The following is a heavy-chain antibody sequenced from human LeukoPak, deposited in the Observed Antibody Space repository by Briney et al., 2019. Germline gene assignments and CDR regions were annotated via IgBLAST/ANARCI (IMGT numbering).Heavy chain of an antibody. V-gene: IGHV4-61*08. CDR2: IYYSGST. D-gene: IGHD5-12*01. Sequence: PSETLSLTCTVSGGSISSGGYYWSWIRQPPGKGLEWIGYIYYSGSTNYNPSLKSRVTISVDTSKNQFSLKLSSVTAADTAVYYCARLFHYDRDVYYYGMDVWGQGTTVTVSS. CDR3: ARLFHYDRDVYYYGMDV. CDR1: GGSISSGGYY. J-gene: IGHJ6*02.